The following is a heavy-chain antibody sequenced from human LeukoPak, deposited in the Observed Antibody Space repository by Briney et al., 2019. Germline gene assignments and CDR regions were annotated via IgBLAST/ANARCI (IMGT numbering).Heavy chain of an antibody. V-gene: IGHV3-30*18. CDR1: GFTFSNYA. D-gene: IGHD2-15*01. CDR2: ISYDGSNK. J-gene: IGHJ4*02. CDR3: AQGMLLDY. Sequence: PGGSLRLSCAASGFTFSNYAMHWVRQAPGKGLEWVAVISYDGSNKYYADSVKGRFTISRDNSKNTLYLQMNSLRAEDTAVYYCAQGMLLDYWGQGTLVTVSS.